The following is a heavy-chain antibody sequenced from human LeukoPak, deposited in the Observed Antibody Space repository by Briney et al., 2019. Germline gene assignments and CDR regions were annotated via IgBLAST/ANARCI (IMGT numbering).Heavy chain of an antibody. CDR1: GFTFSSYA. CDR3: AGDWTQYYDFWSAPEPYFDY. V-gene: IGHV3-30*04. J-gene: IGHJ4*02. Sequence: GRSLRLSCAASGFTFSSYAMHWVRQAPGKGLEWVAVISYDGSNKYYADSVKGRFTISRDNSKNTLYLQMNSLRAEDTAVYYCAGDWTQYYDFWSAPEPYFDYWGQGTLVTVSS. CDR2: ISYDGSNK. D-gene: IGHD3-3*01.